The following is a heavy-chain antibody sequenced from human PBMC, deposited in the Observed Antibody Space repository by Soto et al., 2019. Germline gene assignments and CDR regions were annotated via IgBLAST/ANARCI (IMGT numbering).Heavy chain of an antibody. Sequence: GGSLRLSCAASGFTFSSYAMSWVRQAPGKGLEWVSAISGSGGSTYYADSVKGRFTISRDNSKNTLYLQMNSLRAEDTAVYYCAKYYYDIFTGEYYYGMDVWGQGTTVTVS. J-gene: IGHJ6*02. CDR2: ISGSGGST. D-gene: IGHD3-9*01. CDR1: GFTFSSYA. V-gene: IGHV3-23*01. CDR3: AKYYYDIFTGEYYYGMDV.